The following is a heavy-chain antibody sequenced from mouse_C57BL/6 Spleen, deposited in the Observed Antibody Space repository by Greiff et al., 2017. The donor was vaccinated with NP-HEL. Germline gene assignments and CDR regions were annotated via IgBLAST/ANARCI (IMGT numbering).Heavy chain of an antibody. CDR2: ISSGSSTI. CDR3: ARQLRLPYYYAMDY. V-gene: IGHV5-17*01. Sequence: EVMLVESGGGLVKPGGSLKLSCAASGFTFSDYGMHWVRQAPEKGLEWVAYISSGSSTIYYADTVKGRFTISRDNAKNTLFLQMTSLRSEDTAMYYCARQLRLPYYYAMDYWGQGTSVTVSS. CDR1: GFTFSDYG. D-gene: IGHD3-2*02. J-gene: IGHJ4*01.